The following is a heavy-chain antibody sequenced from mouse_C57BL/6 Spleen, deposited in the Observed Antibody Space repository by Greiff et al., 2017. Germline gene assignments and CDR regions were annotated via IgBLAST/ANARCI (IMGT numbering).Heavy chain of an antibody. CDR2: IYPGDGDT. Sequence: VQLQESGPELVKPGASVKISCKASGYAFSSSWMNWVKQRPGKGLEWIGRIYPGDGDTNYNGKFKGKATLTADKSSSTAYMQLSSLTSEDSAVYFCARSTTVVATSFDYWGQGATLTVSS. CDR3: ARSTTVVATSFDY. D-gene: IGHD1-1*01. V-gene: IGHV1-82*01. CDR1: GYAFSSSW. J-gene: IGHJ2*01.